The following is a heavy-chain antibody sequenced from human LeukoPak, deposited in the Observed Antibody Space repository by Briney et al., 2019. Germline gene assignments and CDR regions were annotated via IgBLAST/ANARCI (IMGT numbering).Heavy chain of an antibody. CDR2: FDPEDGET. D-gene: IGHD3-22*01. CDR1: GYTLTELS. V-gene: IGHV1-24*01. J-gene: IGHJ4*02. CDR3: AGGTYYYDSSAYAFDY. Sequence: GASVKVSCKVSGYTLTELSMHWVRQAPGKGLEWMGGFDPEDGETIYAQKFQGRVTMTEDTSTDTAYMELSSLRSEDTAVYYCAGGTYYYDSSAYAFDYWGQGTLVTVSS.